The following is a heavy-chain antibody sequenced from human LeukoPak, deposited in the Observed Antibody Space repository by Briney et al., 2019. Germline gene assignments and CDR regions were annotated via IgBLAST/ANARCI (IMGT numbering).Heavy chain of an antibody. CDR1: GFSFSSYW. J-gene: IGHJ3*02. V-gene: IGHV3-74*01. CDR3: AREGYPDAFDI. Sequence: GGSLRLSCAASGFSFSSYWMHWVRQAPGKGLVWVSRINTDGSSTSYADSVKGRFTISRDNAKNTLYLQMNSLRAEDTAVYYCAREGYPDAFDIWGQGTMLTVSS. D-gene: IGHD1-1*01. CDR2: INTDGSST.